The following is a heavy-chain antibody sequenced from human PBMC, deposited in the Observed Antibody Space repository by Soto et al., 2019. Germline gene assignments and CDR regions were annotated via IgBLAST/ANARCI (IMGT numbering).Heavy chain of an antibody. CDR3: TTFKDYGDYVFDLNFDY. D-gene: IGHD4-17*01. CDR1: GFTFSNAW. J-gene: IGHJ4*02. CDR2: IKSKTDGGTT. Sequence: GGSLRLSCAASGFTFSNAWMSWVRQAPGKGLEWVGRIKSKTDGGTTDYAAPVKGRFTISRDDSKNTLYLQMNSLKTEDTAVYYCTTFKDYGDYVFDLNFDYWGQGTLVTVSS. V-gene: IGHV3-15*01.